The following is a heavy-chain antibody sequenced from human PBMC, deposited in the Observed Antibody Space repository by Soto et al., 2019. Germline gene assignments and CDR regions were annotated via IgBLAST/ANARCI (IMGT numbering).Heavy chain of an antibody. Sequence: KASETLSLTCAVSGGSISSGGYSWSWIRQPPGKGLEWIGYIYHSGSTYYNPSLKSRVTISVDRSKNQFSLKLSSVTAADTAVYYCARAGYSGSYSGYFDYWGQGTQVTVSS. CDR2: IYHSGST. J-gene: IGHJ4*02. V-gene: IGHV4-30-2*01. CDR3: ARAGYSGSYSGYFDY. D-gene: IGHD1-26*01. CDR1: GGSISSGGYS.